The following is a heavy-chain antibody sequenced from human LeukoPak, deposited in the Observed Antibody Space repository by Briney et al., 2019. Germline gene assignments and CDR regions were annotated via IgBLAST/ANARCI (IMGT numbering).Heavy chain of an antibody. CDR2: IYHSGST. V-gene: IGHV4-30-2*01. CDR1: GGSISSGGYS. D-gene: IGHD2-15*01. J-gene: IGHJ4*02. Sequence: SETLSLTCAVSGGSISSGGYSWSWIRQPPGKGLEWIGYIYHSGSTYYNPSLKSRVTISVDRSKNQFSLKLFSVTAVDTAVYYCARVDIVTVPSANFDCWGQGTLVTVSS. CDR3: ARVDIVTVPSANFDC.